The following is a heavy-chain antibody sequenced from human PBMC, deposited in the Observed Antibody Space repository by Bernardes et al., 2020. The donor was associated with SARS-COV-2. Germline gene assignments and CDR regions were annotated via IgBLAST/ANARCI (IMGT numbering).Heavy chain of an antibody. Sequence: GGSLRLSCAASGFTFSSYGMHWVRQAPGKGLEWVAVIWYDGSNKHYADSVKGRVIISRDNSKDTSYLEMNSLRADDTAVYYCARDGIVGAIDGLRSMDVWGQGTTVIVSS. J-gene: IGHJ6*02. CDR1: GFTFSSYG. V-gene: IGHV3-33*01. D-gene: IGHD1-26*01. CDR3: ARDGIVGAIDGLRSMDV. CDR2: IWYDGSNK.